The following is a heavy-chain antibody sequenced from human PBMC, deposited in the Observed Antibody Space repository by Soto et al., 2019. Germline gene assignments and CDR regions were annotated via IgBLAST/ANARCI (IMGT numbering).Heavy chain of an antibody. CDR1: GGTFSSYA. D-gene: IGHD6-19*01. CDR3: ASGRELAVAGNGGLDY. V-gene: IGHV1-69*01. Sequence: QVQLVQSGAEVKKPGSSVKVSRKASGGTFSSYAISWVRQAPGQGLEWMGGIIPIFGTANYAQKFQGRVTITADESTSTAYMELSSLRSEDTAVYYCASGRELAVAGNGGLDYWGQGTLVTVSS. J-gene: IGHJ4*02. CDR2: IIPIFGTA.